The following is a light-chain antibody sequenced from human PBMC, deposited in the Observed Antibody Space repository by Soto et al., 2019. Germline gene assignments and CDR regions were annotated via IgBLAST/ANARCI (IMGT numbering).Light chain of an antibody. V-gene: IGLV1-36*01. CDR3: AAWDDSLNGHV. J-gene: IGLJ1*01. Sequence: VLTQPPSVSEAPRQRVTISCSGSSSNIANNVVNWYQQLPGKAPKLLIYYDSLPPSGVSDRFSGSKAGSSASLAISGLQSEDEAEYYCAAWDDSLNGHVFGTGTKVTVL. CDR2: YDS. CDR1: SSNIANNV.